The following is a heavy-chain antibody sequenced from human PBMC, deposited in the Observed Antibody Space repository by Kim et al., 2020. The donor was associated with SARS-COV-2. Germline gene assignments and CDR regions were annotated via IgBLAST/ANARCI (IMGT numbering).Heavy chain of an antibody. CDR2: ISFDGSNR. J-gene: IGHJ4*02. CDR1: GFTLSSYA. CDR3: ARGRGSYSLDY. D-gene: IGHD3-10*01. V-gene: IGHV3-30*04. Sequence: GGSLRLSCSASGFTLSSYAMHWVRQAPGKGLEWVAVISFDGSNRYYADSVKGRFTISRDNSKNTLHLQMNSLRSEDTAVYYCARGRGSYSLDYWGQGTLATVSS.